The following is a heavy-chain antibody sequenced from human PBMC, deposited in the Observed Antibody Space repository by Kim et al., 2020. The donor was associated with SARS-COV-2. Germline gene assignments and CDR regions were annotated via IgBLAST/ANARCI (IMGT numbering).Heavy chain of an antibody. V-gene: IGHV4-31*02. D-gene: IGHD3-3*01. J-gene: IGHJ6*02. CDR3: ARERRSGHTNYGMDV. Sequence: SRKSRLTIPVETSKNQFSLKLSSVTAAETAVYYCARERRSGHTNYGMDVWGQGTTVTVSS.